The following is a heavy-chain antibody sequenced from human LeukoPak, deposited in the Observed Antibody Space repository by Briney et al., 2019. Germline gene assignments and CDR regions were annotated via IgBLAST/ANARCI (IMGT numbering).Heavy chain of an antibody. CDR3: ARGPYCSGGSCYSISTPICYYYGMDV. D-gene: IGHD2-15*01. V-gene: IGHV4-34*01. J-gene: IGHJ6*02. CDR1: GGSFSGYY. CDR2: INHSGST. Sequence: SETLSLTCAVYGGSFSGYYWSWIRQPPGKGLEWIGEINHSGSTNYNPSLKSRVTISVDTSKNQFSLKLSSVTAADTAVYYCARGPYCSGGSCYSISTPICYYYGMDVWGQGTTVTVSS.